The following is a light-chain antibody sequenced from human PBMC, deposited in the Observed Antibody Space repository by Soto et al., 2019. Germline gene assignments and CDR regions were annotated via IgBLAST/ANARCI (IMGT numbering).Light chain of an antibody. CDR3: QQTYSTPTWT. Sequence: DIQMTQSPSSLSASVGDRVSVTCRASQSIASYLNWYQQKPGKAPKLLIYAASTLHAGVPSRFSGSGSGTDFTLTITSLQPEDCATYYCQQTYSTPTWTCGQGTEVEIK. CDR1: QSIASY. CDR2: AAS. J-gene: IGKJ1*01. V-gene: IGKV1-39*01.